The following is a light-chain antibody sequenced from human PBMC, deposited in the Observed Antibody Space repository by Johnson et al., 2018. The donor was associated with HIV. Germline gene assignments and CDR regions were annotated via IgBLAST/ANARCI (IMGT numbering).Light chain of an antibody. V-gene: IGLV1-51*01. Sequence: QSVLTQSPSVSAAPGQKVTISCSGSSSNIGNNYVSWYQQLPGTAPKLLIYDNNKRPSGIPDRFSGSKSGTSATLGITGLQTGDEAVDYCGTWESILTTSYVFGTGTKVIVV. CDR3: GTWESILTTSYV. CDR1: SSNIGNNY. CDR2: DNN. J-gene: IGLJ1*01.